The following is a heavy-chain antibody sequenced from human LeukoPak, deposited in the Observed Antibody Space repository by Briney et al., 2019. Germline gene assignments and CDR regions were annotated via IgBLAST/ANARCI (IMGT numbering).Heavy chain of an antibody. CDR2: IYYSGST. J-gene: IGHJ4*02. CDR1: GGYISSSSYY. Sequence: SETLSLTCTVSGGYISSSSYYWGWIRQPPGKGLEWVGSIYYSGSTYYNPSLKSRVTISVDTSKNQFSLKLSSVTAADTAVYYCASKQWLVGAFDYWGQGTLVTVSS. CDR3: ASKQWLVGAFDY. V-gene: IGHV4-39*01. D-gene: IGHD6-19*01.